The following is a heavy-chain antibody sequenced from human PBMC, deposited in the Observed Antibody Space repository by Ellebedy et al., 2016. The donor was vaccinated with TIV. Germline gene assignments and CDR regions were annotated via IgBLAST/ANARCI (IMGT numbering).Heavy chain of an antibody. J-gene: IGHJ6*02. CDR1: GFTFDDYA. CDR2: ISWNSGSI. D-gene: IGHD3-10*01. Sequence: SLKISCAASGFTFDDYAMHWVRQAPGKGLEWVSGISWNSGSIGYADSVKGRFTISRDNAKNSLYLQMNSLRAEDTALYYCAKDKEGYYYGSGTDPGSYGMDVWGQGTTDTVSS. CDR3: AKDKEGYYYGSGTDPGSYGMDV. V-gene: IGHV3-9*01.